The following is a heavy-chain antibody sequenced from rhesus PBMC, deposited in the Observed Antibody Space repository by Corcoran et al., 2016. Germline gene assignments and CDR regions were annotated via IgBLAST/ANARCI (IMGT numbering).Heavy chain of an antibody. D-gene: IGHD1-26*01. V-gene: IGHV4S7*01. J-gene: IGHJ4*01. Sequence: QVQLQESGPGLVKPSETLSLICGVSGGSMSGYGWSWIRPPPGKGLEWIGHIYGSMGSTYYNPSFKSRVTISKDTSKNHFSLKLNSMTAADTAVYYCARDPLTGTFDYWGQGVLVTVSS. CDR2: IYGSMGST. CDR3: ARDPLTGTFDY. CDR1: GGSMSGYG.